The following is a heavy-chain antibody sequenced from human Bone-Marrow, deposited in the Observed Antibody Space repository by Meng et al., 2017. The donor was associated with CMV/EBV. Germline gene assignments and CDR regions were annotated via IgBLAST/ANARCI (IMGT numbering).Heavy chain of an antibody. J-gene: IGHJ4*02. D-gene: IGHD3-3*01. V-gene: IGHV3-30-3*01. Sequence: GESLKISCAASGFTFSSYAMHWVRQAPGKGLEWVAVISYDGSNKYYADSVKGRFTISRDNSKNTLYLQMNSLRAEDTAVYYCARGGLTIFGVVTRISTGFDYWGQGTLVTVSS. CDR3: ARGGLTIFGVVTRISTGFDY. CDR2: ISYDGSNK. CDR1: GFTFSSYA.